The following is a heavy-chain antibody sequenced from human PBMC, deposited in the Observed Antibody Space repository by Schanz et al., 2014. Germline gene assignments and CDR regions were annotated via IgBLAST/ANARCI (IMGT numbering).Heavy chain of an antibody. V-gene: IGHV1-18*01. J-gene: IGHJ5*02. D-gene: IGHD3-9*01. CDR3: AKAEYDILTDSYSRLDP. Sequence: QVQLVQSGAEAKKPGASVRVSCKASGYTFTTYAMSWVRQAPGQGLEWVGWISVYNHNKEYDQKFQGRVTMTTDTSTSTAYMALTDLRSDDTAVYYCAKAEYDILTDSYSRLDPWGQGTLVTVSS. CDR1: GYTFTTYA. CDR2: ISVYNHNK.